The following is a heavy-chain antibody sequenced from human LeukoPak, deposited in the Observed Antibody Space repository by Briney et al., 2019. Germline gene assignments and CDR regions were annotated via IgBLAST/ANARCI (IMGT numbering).Heavy chain of an antibody. J-gene: IGHJ4*02. Sequence: GGSLRLSCVASGFTFSSFSMNWVRQAPGKGLEWISYIDRRASTIYYADSVKGRFVISRDNAKNSLFLQLNSLKAADTALYYCARGPTMARGVDYRGQGTLVTVS. D-gene: IGHD3-10*01. CDR1: GFTFSSFS. CDR2: IDRRASTI. CDR3: ARGPTMARGVDY. V-gene: IGHV3-48*04.